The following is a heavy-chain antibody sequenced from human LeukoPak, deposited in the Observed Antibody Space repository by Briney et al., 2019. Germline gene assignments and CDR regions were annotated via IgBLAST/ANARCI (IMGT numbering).Heavy chain of an antibody. V-gene: IGHV3-15*01. CDR2: IKSKADGGTT. J-gene: IGHJ4*02. CDR1: GFXFSHAW. Sequence: GGSLRLSCTASGFXFSHAWMSWVRQAPGKGLEWVGRIKSKADGGTTDYAAPVKGRFTISRDDSKNTLFLQINSLKSEDTAVYYCTWGTGGNFDYWGQGTLVTVSS. D-gene: IGHD2-8*02. CDR3: TWGTGGNFDY.